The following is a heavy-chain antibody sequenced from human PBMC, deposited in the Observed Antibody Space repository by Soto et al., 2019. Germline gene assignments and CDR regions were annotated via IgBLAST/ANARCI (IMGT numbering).Heavy chain of an antibody. V-gene: IGHV3-73*01. CDR3: TRHAPDDMIRK. CDR2: IRSKANSYAT. D-gene: IGHD3-9*01. Sequence: PGGSLRLSCEASGFTFSGSAMHWVRPASGKGLEWVGRIRSKANSYATAYAASVKGRFSICRDESKNTAYLQMNSLKNEDTAVYYCTRHAPDDMIRKWGQGTQVTVSS. CDR1: GFTFSGSA. J-gene: IGHJ4*02.